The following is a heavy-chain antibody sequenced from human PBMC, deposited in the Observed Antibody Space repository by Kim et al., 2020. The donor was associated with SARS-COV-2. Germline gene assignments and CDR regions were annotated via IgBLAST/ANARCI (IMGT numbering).Heavy chain of an antibody. CDR3: ARDFLEYCSGGSCYYFDY. Sequence: EWMGIINPSGDNTRYAQKFQGRVTMTRDTSTSTVYMELSSLRSQDTAVYYCARDFLEYCSGGSCYYFDYWGQGTLVTVSS. V-gene: IGHV1-46*01. CDR2: INPSGDNT. D-gene: IGHD2-15*01. J-gene: IGHJ4*02.